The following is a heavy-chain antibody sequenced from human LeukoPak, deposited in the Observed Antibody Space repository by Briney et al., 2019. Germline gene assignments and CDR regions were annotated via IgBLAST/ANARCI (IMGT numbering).Heavy chain of an antibody. CDR1: GYTFTSYG. V-gene: IGHV1-18*01. D-gene: IGHD4-23*01. CDR2: ISAYNGNT. J-gene: IGHJ4*02. CDR3: ASVPSDTVVTPYYFDY. Sequence: ASVKVSCKASGYTFTSYGISWVRQAPGQGLEWMGWISAYNGNTNYAQKLQGRVTMTTDTSTSTAYMELSSLRSEDTAVYYCASVPSDTVVTPYYFDYWGQGTLVTVSS.